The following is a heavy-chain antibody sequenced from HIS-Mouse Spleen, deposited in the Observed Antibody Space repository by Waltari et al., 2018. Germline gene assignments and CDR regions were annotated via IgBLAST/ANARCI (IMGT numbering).Heavy chain of an antibody. Sequence: QVQLQESGPGLVKPSQTLSLPCTVSGCPITRGVSYWTWIRQHPGKGLEWIGYIYYSGSTYYNPSLKSRVTISVDTSKNQFSLKLSSVTAADTAVYYCARDLAVVGATGGGAFDIWGQGTMVTVSS. D-gene: IGHD1-26*01. CDR2: IYYSGST. J-gene: IGHJ3*02. CDR1: GCPITRGVSY. CDR3: ARDLAVVGATGGGAFDI. V-gene: IGHV4-31*03.